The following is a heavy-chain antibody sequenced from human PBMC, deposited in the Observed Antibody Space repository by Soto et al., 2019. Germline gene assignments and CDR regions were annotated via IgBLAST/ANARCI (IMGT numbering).Heavy chain of an antibody. D-gene: IGHD6-19*01. V-gene: IGHV6-1*01. J-gene: IGHJ6*02. CDR3: AREGVAGTDYYYYYGMDV. CDR1: GDSVSSNSSA. CDR2: TYYRSKWYN. Sequence: SQTLSLTFAISGDSVSSNSSAWNWIRQSPSRGLEWLGRTYYRSKWYNDYAVSVKSRITINPDTSKNQFSLQLNSVTPEDTAVYYCAREGVAGTDYYYYYGMDVWGQGTTLTV.